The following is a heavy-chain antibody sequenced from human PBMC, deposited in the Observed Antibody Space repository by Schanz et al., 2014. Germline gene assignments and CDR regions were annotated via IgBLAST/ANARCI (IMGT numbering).Heavy chain of an antibody. Sequence: EEQLVESGGGLVQPGGSLRLSCAASGFSFSTYCMSWVRQAPGKGLEWVSTIGTSGGTNYAESVKGRFTISRDNSKSTLYLQMSSLRAEDTAVYYCAKSQGSSFDSWGQGTLVTVSS. CDR2: IGTSGGT. J-gene: IGHJ4*02. CDR1: GFSFSTYC. CDR3: AKSQGSSFDS. V-gene: IGHV3-23*04. D-gene: IGHD6-13*01.